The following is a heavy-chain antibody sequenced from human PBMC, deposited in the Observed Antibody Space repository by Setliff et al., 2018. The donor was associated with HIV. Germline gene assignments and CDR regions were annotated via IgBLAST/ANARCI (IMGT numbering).Heavy chain of an antibody. Sequence: SETLSLTCAVSGGPLNSRNWWSWVRQPPGKGLEWIGEVFHSGSANSNASLRSRVMISVDTSKNQFSLKLSAVTAADTAAYYCARDHVFGSRTGFDPWGPGSLVTVSS. CDR1: GGPLNSRNW. D-gene: IGHD3-10*01. CDR2: VFHSGSA. J-gene: IGHJ5*02. V-gene: IGHV4-4*02. CDR3: ARDHVFGSRTGFDP.